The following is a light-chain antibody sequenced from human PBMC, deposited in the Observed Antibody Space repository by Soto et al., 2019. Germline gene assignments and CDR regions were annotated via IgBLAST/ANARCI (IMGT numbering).Light chain of an antibody. CDR1: SSDVGGYNY. V-gene: IGLV2-14*01. J-gene: IGLJ2*01. Sequence: QSALTQPASVSGSPGQSITVSCTGTSSDVGGYNYVSWYQQHPGKAPKLMIYEVTYRPSGVSNRFSGSRSGDTASLTISGLQPEDEANYYCSSYTSRSLVVFGGGTKLTVL. CDR3: SSYTSRSLVV. CDR2: EVT.